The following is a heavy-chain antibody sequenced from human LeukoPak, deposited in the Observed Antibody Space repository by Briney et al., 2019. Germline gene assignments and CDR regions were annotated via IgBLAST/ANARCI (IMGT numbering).Heavy chain of an antibody. Sequence: GGSLRLSCAASGFTVSSNYMSWVRQAPGKGLEWVSVIYSGGSTYYADSVKGRFTISRDNSKNTLYLQMNSLRADDTAVYYCARDPDSSGFDYWGQGTLVTVSS. D-gene: IGHD3-22*01. CDR1: GFTVSSNY. V-gene: IGHV3-66*02. J-gene: IGHJ4*02. CDR3: ARDPDSSGFDY. CDR2: IYSGGST.